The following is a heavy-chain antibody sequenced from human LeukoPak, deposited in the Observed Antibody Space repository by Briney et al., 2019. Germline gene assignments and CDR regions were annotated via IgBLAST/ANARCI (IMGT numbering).Heavy chain of an antibody. D-gene: IGHD2-21*02. CDR2: IQYDGSNK. CDR3: AKDVTAIIDAFDI. Sequence: GGSLRLSCAASGFTFSSYGMHWVRQAPGKGLEWVAFIQYDGSNKYYADTVKGRFTISRDNSKNTLYLQMNSLRAEDTAVYYCAKDVTAIIDAFDIWGQGTMVTVSS. V-gene: IGHV3-30*02. J-gene: IGHJ3*02. CDR1: GFTFSSYG.